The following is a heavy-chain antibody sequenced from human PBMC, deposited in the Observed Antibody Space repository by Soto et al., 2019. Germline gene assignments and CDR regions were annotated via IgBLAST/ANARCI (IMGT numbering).Heavy chain of an antibody. CDR3: ARDPGTNTGAFDI. Sequence: PVGSLRLSCAASGFTVSSNYMSWVRQAPGKGLEWVSVIYSGGSTYYADSVKGRFTISRDNSKNTLYLQMNSLRAEDTAVYYCARDPGTNTGAFDIWGQGTMVTVSS. D-gene: IGHD4-17*01. CDR1: GFTVSSNY. J-gene: IGHJ3*02. CDR2: IYSGGST. V-gene: IGHV3-53*01.